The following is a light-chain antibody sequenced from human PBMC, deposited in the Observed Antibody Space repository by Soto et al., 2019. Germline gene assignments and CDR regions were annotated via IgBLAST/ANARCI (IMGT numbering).Light chain of an antibody. CDR2: KTS. CDR1: QTISSW. CDR3: HQYGGSPPT. J-gene: IGKJ1*01. Sequence: DIQMTQSPSTLSASVGDRVTITCRASQTISSWLAWYQQKPGKAPKLLIYKTSSLDSGVPSRFSGSGSGTDFTLTIGRLEPEDSALYFCHQYGGSPPTFGQGTKVDIK. V-gene: IGKV1-5*03.